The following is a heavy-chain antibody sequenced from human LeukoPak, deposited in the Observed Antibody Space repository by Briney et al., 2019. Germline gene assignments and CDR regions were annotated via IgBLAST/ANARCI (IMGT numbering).Heavy chain of an antibody. D-gene: IGHD6-19*01. J-gene: IGHJ5*02. CDR1: GYTFTSYG. CDR3: AREGSGNWFDP. Sequence: ASVKVSRKASGYTFTSYGISWVRQAPGQGLEWMGWISAYNGNTNYAQKFQGRVTMITDTSTGTVYMEPRSLRSDDTAVYYCAREGSGNWFDPWGQGTLVTVSS. CDR2: ISAYNGNT. V-gene: IGHV1-18*01.